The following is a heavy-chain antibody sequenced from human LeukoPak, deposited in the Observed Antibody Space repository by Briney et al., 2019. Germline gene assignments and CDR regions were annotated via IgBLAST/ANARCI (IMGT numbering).Heavy chain of an antibody. J-gene: IGHJ6*02. CDR2: IKQDGSEK. CDR3: ARKYCSSSTCYWGGYYSGMDV. V-gene: IGHV3-7*05. D-gene: IGHD2-2*01. CDR1: GFPFSSYW. Sequence: GGSLRLSCAASGFPFSSYWVSWVRQAPGKGLEWVANIKQDGSEKYYVDSVKGRFTISRDNAKNSLYLQMNSLGAEDTDVYYCARKYCSSSTCYWGGYYSGMDVWGQGTTVTVSS.